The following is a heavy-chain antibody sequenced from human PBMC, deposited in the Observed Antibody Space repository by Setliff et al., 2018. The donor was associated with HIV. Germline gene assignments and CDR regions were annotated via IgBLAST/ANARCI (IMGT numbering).Heavy chain of an antibody. Sequence: LRLSCTASGFTFRDYSMNWVRQAPGKGLEWVSYLGKSNSRMTYAGSVKGRFTISGDNAKNTLYLQMNSLTSEDTAVYYCARDLNWAFDYWGPGILVTVSS. D-gene: IGHD1-1*01. J-gene: IGHJ4*02. CDR3: ARDLNWAFDY. CDR1: GFTFRDYS. CDR2: LGKSNSRM. V-gene: IGHV3-48*01.